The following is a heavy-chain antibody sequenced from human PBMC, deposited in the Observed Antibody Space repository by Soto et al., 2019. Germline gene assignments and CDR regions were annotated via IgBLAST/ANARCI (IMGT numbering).Heavy chain of an antibody. Sequence: SETLSLTCTVSGGSISSGGYYWSWIRQHPGKGLEWIGYIYYSGSTYYNPSLKSRVTISADTSKNQFSLKLSSVTAADTAVYYCARRHSSSWYEDYYYYMDVWGKGTTVTVSS. J-gene: IGHJ6*03. CDR2: IYYSGST. D-gene: IGHD6-13*01. CDR3: ARRHSSSWYEDYYYYMDV. V-gene: IGHV4-39*01. CDR1: GGSISSGGYY.